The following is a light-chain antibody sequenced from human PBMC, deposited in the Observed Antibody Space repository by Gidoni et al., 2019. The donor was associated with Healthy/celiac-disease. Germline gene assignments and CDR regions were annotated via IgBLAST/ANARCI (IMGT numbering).Light chain of an antibody. J-gene: IGLJ2*01. Sequence: SYELTQPLSVSVALGQTARITCRGNNIGSKNEHWYQQTPGPAPGLVIYRDSNRPSGIPERFSGSNSGNTATLTISRAQAGDEADYYCQVWDSSTVVFGGGTKLTVL. CDR1: NIGSKN. V-gene: IGLV3-9*01. CDR3: QVWDSSTVV. CDR2: RDS.